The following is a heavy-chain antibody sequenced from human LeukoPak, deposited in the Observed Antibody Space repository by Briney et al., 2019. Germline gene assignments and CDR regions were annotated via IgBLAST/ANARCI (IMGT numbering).Heavy chain of an antibody. D-gene: IGHD3-10*01. CDR1: GFTFDDYA. CDR3: AKVGGGPDY. J-gene: IGHJ4*02. Sequence: GGSLRLSCTASGFTFDDYAMHWVRQAPGKGLEWVSGISWNSGSIGYADSVKGRFTISRDNAKNSLYLQMNSLRAEDTALYYCAKVGGGPDYWGQGTLATVSS. V-gene: IGHV3-9*01. CDR2: ISWNSGSI.